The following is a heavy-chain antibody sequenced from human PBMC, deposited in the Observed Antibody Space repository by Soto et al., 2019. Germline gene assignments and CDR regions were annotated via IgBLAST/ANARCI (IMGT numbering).Heavy chain of an antibody. CDR3: AKARGMIVVVNYFDY. CDR1: GFSVDVYA. Sequence: LRLSCASSGFSVDVYAMPGFRQAPGKGLEWVSGISWNSGSIGYADSVKGRFTISRDNAKNSLYLQMNSLRAEDTALYYSAKARGMIVVVNYFDYWGQGTLVTVSS. D-gene: IGHD3-22*01. J-gene: IGHJ4*02. V-gene: IGHV3-9*01. CDR2: ISWNSGSI.